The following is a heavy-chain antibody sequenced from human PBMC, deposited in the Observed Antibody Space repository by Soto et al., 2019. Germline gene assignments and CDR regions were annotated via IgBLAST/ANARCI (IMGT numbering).Heavy chain of an antibody. CDR3: ASTSSSKPFDY. CDR1: GGSFSGYY. J-gene: IGHJ4*02. CDR2: INHSGST. V-gene: IGHV4-34*01. Sequence: LSLTCAVYGGSFSGYYWSWIRQPPGKGLEWIGEINHSGSTNYNPSLKSRVTISVDTSKNQFSLKLSSVTAADTAVYYCASTSSSKPFDYWGQGTLVTVS. D-gene: IGHD6-6*01.